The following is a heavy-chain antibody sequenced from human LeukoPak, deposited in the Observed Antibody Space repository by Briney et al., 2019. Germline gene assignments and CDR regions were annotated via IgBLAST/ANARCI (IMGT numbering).Heavy chain of an antibody. J-gene: IGHJ4*02. CDR1: GYTFTGYY. D-gene: IGHD3-22*01. V-gene: IGHV1-2*02. CDR3: ARVGDYYDSSGELSD. CDR2: INPNSGGT. Sequence: GASVKVSCKASGYTFTGYYMHWVRQAPGQGLEWMGWINPNSGGTNYAQKFQGRVTMTRDTSISTAYMELSRLRSDDTAVYYCARVGDYYDSSGELSDWGQGTLVTVSS.